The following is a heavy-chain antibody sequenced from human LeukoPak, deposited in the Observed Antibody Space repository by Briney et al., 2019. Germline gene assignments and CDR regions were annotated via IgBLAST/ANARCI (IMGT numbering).Heavy chain of an antibody. CDR2: IYHSGST. J-gene: IGHJ3*02. Sequence: SETLSLTCAVSGGSISSGGYSWSWIRQPPGKGLEWIGYIYHSGSTYYNPFLKSRVTISVDRSKNQFSLKLSSVTAADTAVYYCARVGGDAFDIWGQGTMVTASS. CDR3: ARVGGDAFDI. V-gene: IGHV4-30-2*01. CDR1: GGSISSGGYS.